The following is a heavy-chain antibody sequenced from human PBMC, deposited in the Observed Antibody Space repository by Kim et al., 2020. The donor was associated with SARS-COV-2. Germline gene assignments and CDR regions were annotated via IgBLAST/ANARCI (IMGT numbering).Heavy chain of an antibody. V-gene: IGHV3-30*18. CDR3: AKGIGGSGEVTANWLDP. CDR1: GLTLRSYG. J-gene: IGHJ5*02. Sequence: GGSLRLSCTASGLTLRSYGMHWVRRAPDKGLEWVAVISNDETEKYYRDSVKGRFSISRDNSKNTLYLQMNSLRAEDTAVYYCAKGIGGSGEVTANWLDPWGQGTPVIVSS. CDR2: ISNDETEK. D-gene: IGHD2-21*02.